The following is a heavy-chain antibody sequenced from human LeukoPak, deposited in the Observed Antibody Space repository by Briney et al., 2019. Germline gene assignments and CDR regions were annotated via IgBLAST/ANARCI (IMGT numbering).Heavy chain of an antibody. J-gene: IGHJ4*02. V-gene: IGHV4-30-4*08. CDR2: IFYGGSP. Sequence: SETLSLTCTVSGDSFSSTDYFWAWIRQPPGMGLEWVGHIFYGGSPNYNPSLKGRLLMSIDTSKSQFSLKLTSVTAADTALYYCATVAQGVVLYWGQGTLITVSS. CDR3: ATVAQGVVLY. CDR1: GDSFSSTDYF. D-gene: IGHD2-15*01.